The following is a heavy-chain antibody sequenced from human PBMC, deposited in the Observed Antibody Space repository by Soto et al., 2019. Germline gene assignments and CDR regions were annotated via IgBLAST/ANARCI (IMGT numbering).Heavy chain of an antibody. J-gene: IGHJ4*02. D-gene: IGHD3-3*01. V-gene: IGHV4-61*01. CDR3: ASFWLSDYHFDY. CDR1: GASVSSPNYY. Sequence: PSETLSLTCAVSGASVSSPNYYWSWIRQPPGKGLEWTGYIYHSGSTHYNPSLKSRVTVSLDTSKNQFSLKLSSVTAADTAVFYCASFWLSDYHFDYWGQGTLVTVSS. CDR2: IYHSGST.